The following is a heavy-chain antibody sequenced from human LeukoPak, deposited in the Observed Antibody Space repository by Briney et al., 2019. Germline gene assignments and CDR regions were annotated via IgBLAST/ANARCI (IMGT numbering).Heavy chain of an antibody. CDR1: GFTFGSFW. Sequence: GGSLRLSCAASGFTFGSFWMSWVRQAPGRGLQWVASMKGDGSLIYYVDSVEGRFTISRDNAKNSLYLQMNSLRAEDTAVYYCARENSGSYYQFDYWGQGTLVTVSS. CDR2: MKGDGSLI. CDR3: ARENSGSYYQFDY. D-gene: IGHD1-26*01. J-gene: IGHJ4*02. V-gene: IGHV3-7*01.